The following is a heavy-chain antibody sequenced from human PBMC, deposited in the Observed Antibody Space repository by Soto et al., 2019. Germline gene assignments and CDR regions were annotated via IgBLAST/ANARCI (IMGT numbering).Heavy chain of an antibody. CDR3: AKCLGHDYSNYYGMDV. CDR2: ISGSGGST. J-gene: IGHJ6*02. CDR1: GFTFSSYA. Sequence: EVQLLESGGGLVQPGGSLRLSCAASGFTFSSYAMSWVRQAPGKGLECVSAISGSGGSTYYADSVKGRFTISRDNSKNTLYLQMNSLRAEDTAVYYCAKCLGHDYSNYYGMDVWGQGTTVTVSS. D-gene: IGHD4-4*01. V-gene: IGHV3-23*01.